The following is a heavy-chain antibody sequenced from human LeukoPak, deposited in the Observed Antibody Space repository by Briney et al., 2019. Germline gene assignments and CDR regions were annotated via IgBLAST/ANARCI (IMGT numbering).Heavy chain of an antibody. CDR1: GFSFSNYA. D-gene: IGHD3-22*01. CDR2: VSGSGGST. Sequence: PGGSMRLSSVSYGFSFSNYAMSWVRQAPGKGLEWVSSVSGSGGSTHYVDSVKGRFTISRDKTKNTLYLQMNRLRAEDTAVYYCAKSSYYDASGYYREYYFDSWGQGTLVTVSS. V-gene: IGHV3-23*01. CDR3: AKSSYYDASGYYREYYFDS. J-gene: IGHJ4*02.